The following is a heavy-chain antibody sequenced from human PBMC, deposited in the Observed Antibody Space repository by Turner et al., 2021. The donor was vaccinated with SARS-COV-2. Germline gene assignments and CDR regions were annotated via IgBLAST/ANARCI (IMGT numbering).Heavy chain of an antibody. CDR3: AGERIQLRSAGYGMDV. CDR2: IYYSGST. CDR1: GGSISSSSYY. V-gene: IGHV4-39*01. Sequence: QLQLQESGPGLVKPSETLSLPCTVPGGSISSSSYYWGWIRQPPGKGLEWIGSIYYSGSTYYNPSLKSRVTISVDTSKSQFSLKLRSVTAADTAVYYCAGERIQLRSAGYGMDVWGQGTTVTVSS. D-gene: IGHD5-18*01. J-gene: IGHJ6*02.